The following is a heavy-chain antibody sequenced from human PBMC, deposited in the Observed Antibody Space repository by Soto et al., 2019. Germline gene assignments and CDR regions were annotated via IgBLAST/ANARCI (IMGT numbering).Heavy chain of an antibody. CDR2: ISGSGGST. J-gene: IGHJ6*02. D-gene: IGHD5-18*01. CDR1: GFTFSSYA. CDR3: AKDGGYSSGYSPRYYYGMDV. Sequence: EVQLLESGGGLVQPGGSLRLSCAASGFTFSSYAMSWVRQAPGKGLEWVSAISGSGGSTYYADSVKGRFTISRDNSKNPLYLQVNSLRPEDTAVYYCAKDGGYSSGYSPRYYYGMDVWGQGTTVTVSS. V-gene: IGHV3-23*01.